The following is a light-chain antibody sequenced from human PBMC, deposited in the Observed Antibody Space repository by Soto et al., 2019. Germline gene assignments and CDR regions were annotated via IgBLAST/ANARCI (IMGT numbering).Light chain of an antibody. CDR3: GTWDSSLSGV. Sequence: QSALTQPPSVSAAPGQKVTISCSGSSSNIGNTYVSWYQQLPGTAPKLLIYDNNKRPSGIPDRFSGSKSGTSATLGITGLQTGDEADYYCGTWDSSLSGVFGTGTKVTVL. CDR1: SSNIGNTY. V-gene: IGLV1-51*01. J-gene: IGLJ1*01. CDR2: DNN.